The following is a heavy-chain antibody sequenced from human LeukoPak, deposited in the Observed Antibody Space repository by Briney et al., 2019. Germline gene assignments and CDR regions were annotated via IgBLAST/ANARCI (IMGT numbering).Heavy chain of an antibody. D-gene: IGHD1-26*01. CDR3: ARGSFGAGVGATMDDACDI. Sequence: PGRSLRLSCAASGFTLSSYIIHWVRQAPGKGLEWVAVTSYDGTGKYYADSVKGRFTISRDNSKNTLYVQMNSLRAEDTAVYYCARGSFGAGVGATMDDACDIWGQGTMVTVSS. CDR1: GFTLSSYI. J-gene: IGHJ3*02. CDR2: TSYDGTGK. V-gene: IGHV3-30*04.